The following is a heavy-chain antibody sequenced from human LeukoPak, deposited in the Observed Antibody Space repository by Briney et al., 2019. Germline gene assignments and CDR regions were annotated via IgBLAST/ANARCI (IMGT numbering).Heavy chain of an antibody. D-gene: IGHD6-6*01. V-gene: IGHV3-30*02. CDR3: AKERRVQPKFFDS. CDR2: IRYDGSNK. J-gene: IGHJ4*02. CDR1: GFTFSSYG. Sequence: GRSLRLSCAASGFTFSSYGLHWVRQAPGKGLEWVAFIRYDGSNKYYADSVKGRFTISRDNSKNTLYLQMNSLRAEDTAVYYCAKERRVQPKFFDSRGQGTLVTVSS.